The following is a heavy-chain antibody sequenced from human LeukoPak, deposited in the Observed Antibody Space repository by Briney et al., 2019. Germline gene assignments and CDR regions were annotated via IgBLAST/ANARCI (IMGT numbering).Heavy chain of an antibody. V-gene: IGHV4-34*01. D-gene: IGHD6-13*01. CDR3: ARGKRGYSSSWYDY. CDR2: INHSGST. Sequence: PSETLSLTCAVYGGSFSGYYSSWIRQPPGKGLEWIGEINHSGSTNYNPSLKSRVTISVDTSKNQFSLKLSSVTAADTAVYYCARGKRGYSSSWYDYWGQGTLVTVSS. J-gene: IGHJ4*02. CDR1: GGSFSGYY.